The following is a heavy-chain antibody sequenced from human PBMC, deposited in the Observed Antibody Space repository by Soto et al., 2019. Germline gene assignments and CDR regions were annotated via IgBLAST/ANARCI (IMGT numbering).Heavy chain of an antibody. Sequence: GSLRLSCAASGFTFSNYDMHWVRQTAGKGLEWVSIIRTTDDTYYADSVKGRFTISRENVKNSLYLQVNNLRVGDTAVYYCARGSYGFMDVWGQGTTVTSP. D-gene: IGHD3-3*01. J-gene: IGHJ6*02. CDR1: GFTFSNYD. V-gene: IGHV3-13*01. CDR3: ARGSYGFMDV. CDR2: IRTTDDT.